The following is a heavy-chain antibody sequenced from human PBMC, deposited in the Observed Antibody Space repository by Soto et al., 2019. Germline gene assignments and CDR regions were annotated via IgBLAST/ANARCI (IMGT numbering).Heavy chain of an antibody. CDR1: GFTFSSYW. J-gene: IGHJ5*02. Sequence: EVQLVESGGGLVQPGGSLRLSCAASGFTFSSYWMSWVRQAPGKGLEWVANIKQDGSEKYYVDSVKGRFTISRDNAKNSLYLQMNSLRAEDPAVYYCARSIAARLNWFDPWGQGTLVTVPS. CDR2: IKQDGSEK. V-gene: IGHV3-7*01. D-gene: IGHD6-6*01. CDR3: ARSIAARLNWFDP.